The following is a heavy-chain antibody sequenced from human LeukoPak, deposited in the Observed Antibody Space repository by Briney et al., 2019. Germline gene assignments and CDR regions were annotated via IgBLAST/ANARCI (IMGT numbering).Heavy chain of an antibody. V-gene: IGHV4-31*03. CDR3: ARVIRDSGGYYHWFDP. CDR1: GASIRSADYY. Sequence: PSETLSLTCTVSGASIRSADYYWSWIRQHPGRGLEWIGYIYYSGSTYYNPSLKSRVNISVDTSKNQFSLKLSSVTAADTAVYHCARVIRDSGGYYHWFDPWGQGTLATVSS. CDR2: IYYSGST. J-gene: IGHJ5*02. D-gene: IGHD3-22*01.